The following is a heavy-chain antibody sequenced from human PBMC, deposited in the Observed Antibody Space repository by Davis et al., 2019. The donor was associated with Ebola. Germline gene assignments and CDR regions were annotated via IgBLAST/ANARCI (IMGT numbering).Heavy chain of an antibody. J-gene: IGHJ6*02. CDR2: INPSGGST. V-gene: IGHV1-46*03. CDR1: GYTFTNYY. CDR3: AREPIVVISTTYFYYGLDV. D-gene: IGHD3-22*01. Sequence: AASVKVSCKASGYTFTNYYIHWVRQAPGQGLEWMAIINPSGGSTSYAQKFQGRVTLTRDTSTSTVYMELSSLRSEDTAVYLCAREPIVVISTTYFYYGLDVWGQGTTVTVSS.